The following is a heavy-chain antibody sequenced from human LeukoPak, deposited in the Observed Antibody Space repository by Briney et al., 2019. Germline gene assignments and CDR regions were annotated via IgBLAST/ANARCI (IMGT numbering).Heavy chain of an antibody. D-gene: IGHD5-18*01. J-gene: IGHJ5*02. CDR2: IYTSGST. V-gene: IGHV4-61*02. CDR3: ARVLRYGWFDP. CDR1: GGSISSGSYY. Sequence: SETLSLTCTVSGGSISSGSYYLSWIRQPAGKGLEWIGRIYTSGSTNYNPSLKSRVTISVDTSKNQFSLKLSSVTAADTAVYYCARVLRYGWFDPWGQGTLVTVSS.